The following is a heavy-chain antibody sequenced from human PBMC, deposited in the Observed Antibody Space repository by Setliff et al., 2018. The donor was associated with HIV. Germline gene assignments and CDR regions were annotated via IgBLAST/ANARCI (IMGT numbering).Heavy chain of an antibody. CDR2: ISAYDGKT. D-gene: IGHD3-3*01. V-gene: IGHV1-18*01. J-gene: IGHJ4*02. CDR1: GYTFTSYG. CDR3: ATQTILFLEWLLSPLDY. Sequence: GASVKVSCKASGYTFTSYGISWVRQAPGQGLEWMGWISAYDGKTNYAQKLQGRVTMTTDIASSTAYMELRGLRSEDTAVYYCATQTILFLEWLLSPLDYWGQGSLVTVSS.